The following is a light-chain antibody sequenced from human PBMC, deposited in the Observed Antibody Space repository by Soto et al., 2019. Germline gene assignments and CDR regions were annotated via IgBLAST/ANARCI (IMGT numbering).Light chain of an antibody. J-gene: IGKJ1*01. V-gene: IGKV1-5*03. CDR1: QSISSW. CDR3: QQYSTYTGE. CDR2: ESS. Sequence: DIQMTQSPFTLSASVGDRVTITCRASQSISSWLAWYQQKPGKAPKLLIYESSSLESGVPSRFSGSGSGTEFTLTISSLQPEDVATYYCQQYSTYTGEFGPGTKVEIK.